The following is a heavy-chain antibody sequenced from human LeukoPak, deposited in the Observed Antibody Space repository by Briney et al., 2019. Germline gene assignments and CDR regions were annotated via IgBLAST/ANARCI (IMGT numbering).Heavy chain of an antibody. CDR3: ARGIELDYYYMDV. CDR1: GGTFSSYA. D-gene: IGHD1-7*01. J-gene: IGHJ6*03. CDR2: IIPIFGTA. Sequence: WASVKVSCKASGGTFSSYAISWVRQAPGPGLEWMGGIIPIFGTANYAQKFQGRVTITTDESTSTAYMELSSLRSEDTAVYYCARGIELDYYYMDVWGKGTTVTVSS. V-gene: IGHV1-69*05.